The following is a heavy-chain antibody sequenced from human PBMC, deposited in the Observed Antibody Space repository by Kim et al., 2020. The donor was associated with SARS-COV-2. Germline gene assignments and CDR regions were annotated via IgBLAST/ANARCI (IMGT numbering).Heavy chain of an antibody. Sequence: SEKYYVDSVRGRFTISRDNAKNSLYLQVNSLRAEDTAVYYCARAPEAMDVWGQGTTVTVSS. CDR2: SEK. CDR3: ARAPEAMDV. V-gene: IGHV3-7*01. J-gene: IGHJ6*02.